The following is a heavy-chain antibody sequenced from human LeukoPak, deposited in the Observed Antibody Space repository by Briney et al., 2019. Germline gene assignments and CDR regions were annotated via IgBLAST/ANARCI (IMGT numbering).Heavy chain of an antibody. V-gene: IGHV3-9*01. CDR3: AKDMGPRLGSGWPAGVDY. J-gene: IGHJ4*02. D-gene: IGHD6-19*01. CDR2: ISRNSGSI. Sequence: PGGSLRLSCAASGFTFSSYWMSWVRQAPGKGLEWVSGISRNSGSIGYADSVKGRFTISRDNAKNSLYLQMNSLRAEDTALYYCAKDMGPRLGSGWPAGVDYWGQGTLVTVSS. CDR1: GFTFSSYW.